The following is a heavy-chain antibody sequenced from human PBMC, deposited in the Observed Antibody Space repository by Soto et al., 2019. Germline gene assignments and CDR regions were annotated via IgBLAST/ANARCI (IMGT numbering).Heavy chain of an antibody. V-gene: IGHV3-23*01. CDR2: MSSASSTT. J-gene: IGHJ4*02. CDR1: GFTFGNFA. Sequence: EVQVIDSGGGLLQPGGSLRLSCATSGFTFGNFAMSWVRQAPGRGLEWVSGMSSASSTTYYGDSVKGRFTISRDTSKNTLYLQMNSLRAEDTAVYYCAKNKERELPRIIDYWGQGTLVTVSS. D-gene: IGHD1-7*01. CDR3: AKNKERELPRIIDY.